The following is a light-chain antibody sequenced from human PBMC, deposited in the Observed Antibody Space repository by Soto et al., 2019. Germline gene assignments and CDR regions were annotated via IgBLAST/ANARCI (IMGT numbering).Light chain of an antibody. CDR1: QSIANY. J-gene: IGKJ1*01. CDR2: AAS. CDR3: QQSYVSPWT. Sequence: DIQMTQSPSSLSASVGDRVIVTCRASQSIANYLNWYQQKPGTAPNLLIYAASSLQSGVPSRFSGSGSGTDFTLTISSLQPEDFATYTCQQSYVSPWTFGQGTKVEVK. V-gene: IGKV1-39*01.